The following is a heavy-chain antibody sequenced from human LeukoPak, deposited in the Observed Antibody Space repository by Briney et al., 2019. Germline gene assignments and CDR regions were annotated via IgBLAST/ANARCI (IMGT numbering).Heavy chain of an antibody. Sequence: GGSLRLSCAASGFTFSSHAMHWVRQAPGKGLEYVSGISSLGGSTYYANSVKGRFTISRDNAKNSLYLQMNSLRAEDTAVYYCAELGITMIGGVWGKGTTVTISS. CDR1: GFTFSSHA. CDR3: AELGITMIGGV. J-gene: IGHJ6*04. D-gene: IGHD3-10*02. CDR2: ISSLGGST. V-gene: IGHV3-64*01.